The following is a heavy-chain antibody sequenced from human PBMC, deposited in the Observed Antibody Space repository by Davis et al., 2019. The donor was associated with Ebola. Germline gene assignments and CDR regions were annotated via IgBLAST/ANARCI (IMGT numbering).Heavy chain of an antibody. CDR1: GFTFSSYA. CDR2: ISGSGGST. V-gene: IGHV3-23*01. D-gene: IGHD3-22*01. Sequence: GESLKISCAASGFTFSSYAMSWVRQAPGKGLEWVSAISGSGGSTYYADSVKGRFTISRDNSKNTLYLQMNSLRAEYTAVYYCAKDDSSGYYFDYYYYYMDVWGKGTTVTVSS. CDR3: AKDDSSGYYFDYYYYYMDV. J-gene: IGHJ6*03.